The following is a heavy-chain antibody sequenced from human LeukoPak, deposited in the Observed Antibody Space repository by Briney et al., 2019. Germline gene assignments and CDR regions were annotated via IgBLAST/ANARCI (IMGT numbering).Heavy chain of an antibody. CDR1: GASVSSSSYY. J-gene: IGHJ4*02. CDR2: IFYSGST. CDR3: ATRRSGSHPYY. V-gene: IGHV4-39*01. D-gene: IGHD1-26*01. Sequence: SETLSLTCTVSGASVSSSSYYWEWIRQPPGKGLEWVGSIFYSGSTSYNPSLKSRVTMSVDTSKNQFSLRLSSVTATDTAVYYCATRRSGSHPYYWGQGTLVTISS.